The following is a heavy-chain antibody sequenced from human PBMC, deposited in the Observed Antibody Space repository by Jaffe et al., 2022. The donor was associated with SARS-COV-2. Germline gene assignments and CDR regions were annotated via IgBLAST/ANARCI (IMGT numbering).Heavy chain of an antibody. D-gene: IGHD3-10*01. CDR3: AREGSGGGFDY. V-gene: IGHV3-30*04. J-gene: IGHJ4*02. Sequence: QVQLVESGGGVVQPGRSLRLSCAASGFTFSSYAMHWVRQAPGKGLEWVAVISYDGSNKYYADSVKGRFTISRDNSKNTLYLQMNSLRAEDTAVYYCAREGSGGGFDYWGQGTLVTVSS. CDR2: ISYDGSNK. CDR1: GFTFSSYA.